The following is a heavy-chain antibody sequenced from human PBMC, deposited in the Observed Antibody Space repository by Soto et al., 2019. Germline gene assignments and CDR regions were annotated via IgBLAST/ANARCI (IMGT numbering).Heavy chain of an antibody. CDR1: GFTFGSYA. CDR3: PQHKVNYAPCSFSH. CDR2: ISGTGDSA. V-gene: IGHV3-23*01. Sequence: EVQLLESGGGLVQPGGSLRLSCAASGFTFGSYAMSWVRQAPGKGLEWVSLISGTGDSAGYANSVKGLFTISRDYPKSTVFLQMDRLRSEDTAVYFCPQHKVNYAPCSFSHWGQGTLVSVSS. D-gene: IGHD1-7*01. J-gene: IGHJ4*02.